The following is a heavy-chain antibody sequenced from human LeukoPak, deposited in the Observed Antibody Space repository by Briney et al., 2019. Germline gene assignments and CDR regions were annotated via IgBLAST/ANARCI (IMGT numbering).Heavy chain of an antibody. CDR2: TYYRSKWYN. Sequence: SQILSLTCAISGDSVSSNSVAWNWIRQSPSRGLEWLGRTYYRSKWYNDFAVSMNSRITINPDTSKNQFSLKLSSVTAADTAVYYCARRTRNAFDIWGQGTMVTVSS. J-gene: IGHJ3*02. D-gene: IGHD1-1*01. CDR1: GDSVSSNSVA. V-gene: IGHV6-1*01. CDR3: ARRTRNAFDI.